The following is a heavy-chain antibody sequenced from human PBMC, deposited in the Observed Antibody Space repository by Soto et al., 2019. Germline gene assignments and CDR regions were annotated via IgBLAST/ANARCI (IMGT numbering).Heavy chain of an antibody. Sequence: QVQLVQSGAEVKKPGSSVKVSCKASGGTFSSYAISWVRQAPGQGLEWMGGIIPIFGTANYAQKFQGRVTITADESTSTADMELSSLRSEDTAVYYCARSHSSATYYYYYGMDVWGQGTTVTVSS. CDR1: GGTFSSYA. D-gene: IGHD3-22*01. CDR3: ARSHSSATYYYYYGMDV. J-gene: IGHJ6*02. V-gene: IGHV1-69*01. CDR2: IIPIFGTA.